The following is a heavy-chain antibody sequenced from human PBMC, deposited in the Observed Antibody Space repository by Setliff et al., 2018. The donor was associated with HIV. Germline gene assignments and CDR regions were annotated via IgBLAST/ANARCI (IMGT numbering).Heavy chain of an antibody. J-gene: IGHJ4*02. V-gene: IGHV1-18*01. Sequence: ASVKVSCKTPGYPFDSYGTSWVRQAPGQGLEWMGWISAYIGDTKYAQRFQGRVTMTTDPSTPTAYMELRSLKSEDTAVYYCARAVGGSNYFDYSGYQDFWGQGTRVTVSS. CDR1: GYPFDSYG. CDR3: ARAVGGSNYFDYSGYQDF. CDR2: ISAYIGDT. D-gene: IGHD3-22*01.